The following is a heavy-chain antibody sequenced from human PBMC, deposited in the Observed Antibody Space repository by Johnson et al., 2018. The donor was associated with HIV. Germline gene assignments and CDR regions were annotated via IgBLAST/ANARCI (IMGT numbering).Heavy chain of an antibody. CDR1: GFSVSNTY. Sequence: VQLVESGGGLVQSGGSLRLSCGASGFSVSNTYMNWVRQATGKGLEWVSVIHSGGSTYYADSVKGRFTISRDNSKNTVSLQMNSLKAEDTALYYCVAEVARGAPHAFDIWGQGTMVTVSS. CDR2: IHSGGST. J-gene: IGHJ3*02. CDR3: VAEVARGAPHAFDI. V-gene: IGHV3-66*02. D-gene: IGHD2-15*01.